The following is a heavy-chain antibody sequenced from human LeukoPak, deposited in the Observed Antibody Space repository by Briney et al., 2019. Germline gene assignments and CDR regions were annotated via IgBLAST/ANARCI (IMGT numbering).Heavy chain of an antibody. D-gene: IGHD5-24*01. CDR3: ARRVRRDGYNSMYYFDY. Sequence: SETLSPTCTVSGGSISSYYWSWIRQPPGKGLEWIGYIYYSGSTNYNPSLKSRVTISVDTSKNQFSLKLSSVTAADTAVYYCARRVRRDGYNSMYYFDYWGQGTLVTVSS. V-gene: IGHV4-59*01. CDR2: IYYSGST. CDR1: GGSISSYY. J-gene: IGHJ4*02.